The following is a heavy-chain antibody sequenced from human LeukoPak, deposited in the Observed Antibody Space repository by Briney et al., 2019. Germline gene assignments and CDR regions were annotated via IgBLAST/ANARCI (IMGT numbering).Heavy chain of an antibody. D-gene: IGHD2-2*01. CDR3: ARVKGTSSFDY. Sequence: SETLFLTCTVSGGSISSYYWSWIRQPPGKGLEWIGYIYYSGSTNYNPSLKSRVTISVDTSKNQFSLKLSSVTAADTAVYYCARVKGTSSFDYWGQGTLVTVSS. J-gene: IGHJ4*02. V-gene: IGHV4-59*01. CDR2: IYYSGST. CDR1: GGSISSYY.